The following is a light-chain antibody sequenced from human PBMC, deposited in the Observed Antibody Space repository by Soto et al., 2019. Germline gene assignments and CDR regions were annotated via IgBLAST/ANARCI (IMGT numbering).Light chain of an antibody. J-gene: IGKJ5*01. Sequence: DIQLTHSPSFLSASVGDRVTITCRASQDISSALAWYQQKPGKAPKALIHAASTLQSGVPSRFSGSGSGTEFTLTINSLQPEDFATYYCQQLNSYPITFGQGTRLEIK. CDR1: QDISSA. CDR3: QQLNSYPIT. V-gene: IGKV1-9*01. CDR2: AAS.